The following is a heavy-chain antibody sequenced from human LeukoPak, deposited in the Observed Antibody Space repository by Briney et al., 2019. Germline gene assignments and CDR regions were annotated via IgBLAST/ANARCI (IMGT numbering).Heavy chain of an antibody. J-gene: IGHJ4*02. V-gene: IGHV3-48*02. CDR3: ARGISYFDY. D-gene: IGHD3-22*01. Sequence: GGSLRLSCAASGFTFNSYSMNWVRQAPGKGLEWVSYISGSTSTIYYADSVKGRFTISRDNAKNSLYLQMSSLRDEDTAVYYCARGISYFDYWGQGTLVTVSS. CDR2: ISGSTSTI. CDR1: GFTFNSYS.